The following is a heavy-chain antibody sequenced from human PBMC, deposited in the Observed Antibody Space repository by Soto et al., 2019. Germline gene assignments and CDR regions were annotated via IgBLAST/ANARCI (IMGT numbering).Heavy chain of an antibody. J-gene: IGHJ6*02. Sequence: ASVKVSCKASGYTFTSHGITWVRQAPGQGLEWMGWITTSNGNTNYAQNLQGRLTLTRDMSTSTVYMELTSLTYDDTAVYYCARDVSGPGATYVMDVWGQGTTVTVSS. CDR3: ARDVSGPGATYVMDV. CDR1: GYTFTSHG. CDR2: ITTSNGNT. D-gene: IGHD2-2*01. V-gene: IGHV1-18*01.